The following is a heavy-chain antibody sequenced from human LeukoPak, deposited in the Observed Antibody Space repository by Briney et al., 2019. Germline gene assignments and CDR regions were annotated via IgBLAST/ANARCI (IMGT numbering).Heavy chain of an antibody. Sequence: SETLSLTCAVYGGSFSGYYWSWIRQPPGKGLEWIGEINHSGSTNYNPSLKSRVTISVDTSKNQFSLKLSSVTAADTAVYYCARGRSVSVGYSYGYGYYYYYMDVWGKGTTVTVSS. CDR1: GGSFSGYY. CDR2: INHSGST. J-gene: IGHJ6*03. V-gene: IGHV4-34*01. CDR3: ARGRSVSVGYSYGYGYYYYYMDV. D-gene: IGHD5-18*01.